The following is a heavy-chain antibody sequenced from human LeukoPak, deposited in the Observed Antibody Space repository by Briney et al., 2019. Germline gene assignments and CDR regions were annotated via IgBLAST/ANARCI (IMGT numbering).Heavy chain of an antibody. CDR3: ARGFSSHRVYYYFDF. CDR2: IYSGGST. Sequence: GGSLRLSCVVSGFTVSSNYMSWVRQAPGKGLEWVSFIYSGGSTFYAESVKGRFTFSRDNSNNTLYLQMNSLRAEDTAVYYCARGFSSHRVYYYFDFWGQGTLVTVSS. CDR1: GFTVSSNY. D-gene: IGHD3-22*01. V-gene: IGHV3-66*01. J-gene: IGHJ4*02.